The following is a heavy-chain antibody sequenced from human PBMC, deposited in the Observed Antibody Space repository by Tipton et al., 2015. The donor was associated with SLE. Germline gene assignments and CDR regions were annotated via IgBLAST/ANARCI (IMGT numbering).Heavy chain of an antibody. J-gene: IGHJ3*02. Sequence: TLSLTCAVYGGSFSGYYWTWIRQPPGKGLEWIGYIFFSGNTKYNPSLNSRITMSIDTSKDQFSLRLTSVTAADTAVYYCARDRGSLGAFDIWGQGTMVTVSS. V-gene: IGHV4-59*01. CDR1: GGSFSGYY. CDR3: ARDRGSLGAFDI. D-gene: IGHD2-15*01. CDR2: IFFSGNT.